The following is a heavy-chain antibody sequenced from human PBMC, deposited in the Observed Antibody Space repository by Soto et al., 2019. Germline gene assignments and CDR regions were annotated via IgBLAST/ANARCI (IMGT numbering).Heavy chain of an antibody. CDR3: ARQRGAVAGSYWFDP. D-gene: IGHD6-19*01. Sequence: PSETLSLPCTVSGDSISSGSYYWGWIRQPPGKGLEWIGSIHYSGNTYYNPALKSRVTISVDTSKNQFSLKVSSVTAADTALYFCARQRGAVAGSYWFDPWGQGTLVTVSS. CDR1: GDSISSGSYY. CDR2: IHYSGNT. J-gene: IGHJ5*02. V-gene: IGHV4-39*01.